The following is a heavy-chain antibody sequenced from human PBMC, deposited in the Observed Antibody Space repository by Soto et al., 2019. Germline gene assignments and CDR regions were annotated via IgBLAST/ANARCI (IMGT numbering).Heavy chain of an antibody. CDR1: GGSISSNY. J-gene: IGHJ4*02. D-gene: IGHD6-13*01. V-gene: IGHV4-59*01. CDR2: VYNSGST. CDR3: ARYRREAVAGYTLDN. Sequence: SETLSLTCTVSGGSISSNYWTWIRQPPGKGLEWIGYVYNSGSTNYNPSLKSRVTISEDTSKSQFSLKVNSMTAADTAVYYCARYRREAVAGYTLDNWGRGILVTVSS.